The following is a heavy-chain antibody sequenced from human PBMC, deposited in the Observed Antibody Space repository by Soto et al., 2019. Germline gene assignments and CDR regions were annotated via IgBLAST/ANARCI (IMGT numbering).Heavy chain of an antibody. CDR1: GGSISSNY. J-gene: IGHJ4*02. D-gene: IGHD6-13*01. V-gene: IGHV4-59*01. CDR2: VYNSGST. CDR3: ARYRREAVAGYTLDN. Sequence: SETLSLTCTVSGGSISSNYWTWIRQPPGKGLEWIGYVYNSGSTNYNPSLKSRVTISEDTSKSQFSLKVNSMTAADTAVYYCARYRREAVAGYTLDNWGRGILVTVSS.